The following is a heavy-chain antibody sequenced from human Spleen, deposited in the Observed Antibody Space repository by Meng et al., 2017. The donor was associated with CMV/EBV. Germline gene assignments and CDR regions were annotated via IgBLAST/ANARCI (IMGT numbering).Heavy chain of an antibody. Sequence: GESLKISCAASGFTFGDYGMGWVRQAPGKGLEWVSGINGKGRSIGYADSVKGRFSISRDNGKNSLYLQMNSLRVEDTALYFCVRGHTYGDYYFYGMDVWGQGTTVTVSS. CDR3: VRGHTYGDYYFYGMDV. D-gene: IGHD5-18*01. CDR2: INGKGRSI. CDR1: GFTFGDYG. J-gene: IGHJ6*02. V-gene: IGHV3-20*04.